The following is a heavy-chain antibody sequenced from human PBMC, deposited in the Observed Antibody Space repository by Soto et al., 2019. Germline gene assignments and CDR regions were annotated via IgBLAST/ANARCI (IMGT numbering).Heavy chain of an antibody. J-gene: IGHJ4*02. D-gene: IGHD4-4*01. Sequence: EVKLLESGGGLVQPGGSLRLSCGVSGFTVTSNGVSWVRQAPGKGLEWVSAISPNGQGIWYADSVKGRLTISRDISRNTVFMQRDSLRAEDTAVYYCAKDQQYPRDYFDYWGQGTLVTVSS. CDR3: AKDQQYPRDYFDY. CDR1: GFTVTSNG. V-gene: IGHV3-23*01. CDR2: ISPNGQGI.